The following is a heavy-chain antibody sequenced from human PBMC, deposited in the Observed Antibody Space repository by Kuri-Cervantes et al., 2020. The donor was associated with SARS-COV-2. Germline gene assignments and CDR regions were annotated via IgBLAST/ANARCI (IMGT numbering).Heavy chain of an antibody. CDR2: IYYSGST. CDR1: GGSISSSSYY. CDR3: ARAPMVRGVTLYYYGMDV. Sequence: GSLRLSCTVSGGSISSSSYYWGWIRQPPGKGLEWIGSIYYSGSTNYNPSLKSRVTISVDTSKNQFSLKLSSVTAADTAVYYCARAPMVRGVTLYYYGMDVWGKGTTVTVSS. D-gene: IGHD3-10*01. V-gene: IGHV4-39*07. J-gene: IGHJ6*04.